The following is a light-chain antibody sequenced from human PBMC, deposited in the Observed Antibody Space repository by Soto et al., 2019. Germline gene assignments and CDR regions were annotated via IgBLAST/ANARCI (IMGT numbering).Light chain of an antibody. CDR1: SSNIGAGYD. Sequence: QLVLTQPPSVSGAPGQRVTLSCTGSSSNIGAGYDVHWYQQLPGTAPKLLIYGNSDRPSGVPDRFSGSKSGTSASLAITGLQAEDEADYYCQSYDSSLSGSNVFGTGTKLTVL. CDR3: QSYDSSLSGSNV. J-gene: IGLJ1*01. CDR2: GNS. V-gene: IGLV1-40*01.